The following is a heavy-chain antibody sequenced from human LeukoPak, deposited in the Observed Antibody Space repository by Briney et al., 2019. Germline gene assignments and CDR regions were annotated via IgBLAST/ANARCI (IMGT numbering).Heavy chain of an antibody. CDR3: ARSGDSSAYYSF. V-gene: IGHV4-59*11. J-gene: IGHJ4*02. Sequence: SETLSLSCTVSGASIRSHHWTWIRQPPGKGLEWIGNVYYVGSTSYSPSLKSRVTISLDTSKNQFSLEMNSVTAADTAVYYCARSGDSSAYYSFWGQGILVTVSS. CDR2: VYYVGST. D-gene: IGHD3-22*01. CDR1: GASIRSHH.